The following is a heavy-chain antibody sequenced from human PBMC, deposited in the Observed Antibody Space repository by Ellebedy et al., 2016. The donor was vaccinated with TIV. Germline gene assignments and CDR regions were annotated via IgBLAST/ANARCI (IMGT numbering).Heavy chain of an antibody. Sequence: GESLKISCASSGFPFSSYGMHWVRQAPGKGLECVAVISSDGSNKYYADPVKGRFTISRENANNKRSLQMNSLGAEDTAVYYYAKESWESSGYYIDYWGQGTLVTVSS. CDR3: AKESWESSGYYIDY. J-gene: IGHJ4*02. CDR2: ISSDGSNK. D-gene: IGHD3-22*01. CDR1: GFPFSSYG. V-gene: IGHV3-30*18.